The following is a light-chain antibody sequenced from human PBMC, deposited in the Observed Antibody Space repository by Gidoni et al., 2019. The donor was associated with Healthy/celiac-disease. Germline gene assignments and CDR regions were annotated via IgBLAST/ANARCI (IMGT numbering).Light chain of an antibody. CDR1: KLGDKY. V-gene: IGLV3-1*01. Sequence: SYELTQPPSVSVSPGQTASITCSGDKLGDKYACWYQQKPGQSPVLVIYQDSKRPSGTPWTFSGSNSGNTGPFNISGTPGMDEACFYCQALDSRTHGVIGGGAKPTVL. J-gene: IGLJ2*01. CDR2: QDS. CDR3: QALDSRTHGV.